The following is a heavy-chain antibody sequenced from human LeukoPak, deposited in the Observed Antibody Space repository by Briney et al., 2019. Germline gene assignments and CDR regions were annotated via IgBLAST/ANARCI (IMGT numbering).Heavy chain of an antibody. CDR3: ARGRIDKGNDYLNWFDP. CDR1: GGSFSGYY. V-gene: IGHV4-34*01. J-gene: IGHJ5*02. Sequence: SETLSLTCAVYGGSFSGYYWSWIRQPPGKGLEWIGEINHSGSTNYNPSLKSRVTISVDTSKNQFSLKLSSVTGADTAVYYCARGRIDKGNDYLNWFDPWGQGTLVTVSS. D-gene: IGHD4-11*01. CDR2: INHSGST.